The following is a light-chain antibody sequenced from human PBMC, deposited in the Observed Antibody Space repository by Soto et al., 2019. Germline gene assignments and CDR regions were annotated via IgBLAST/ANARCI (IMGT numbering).Light chain of an antibody. Sequence: EIVMTQSPATLSVSPGGGATLSCRASQSISDTLAWYQQKPGQAPRLLIYGASTRATGIPARFSGSGSGTEFTLTISSLQSEDFAVYYCQHYNNWPPWTFGQGTKGDI. CDR1: QSISDT. CDR3: QHYNNWPPWT. CDR2: GAS. V-gene: IGKV3-15*01. J-gene: IGKJ1*01.